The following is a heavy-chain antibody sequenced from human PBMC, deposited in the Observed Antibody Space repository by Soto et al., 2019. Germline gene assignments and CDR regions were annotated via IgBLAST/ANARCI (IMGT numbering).Heavy chain of an antibody. Sequence: ASVKVSCKASGYTFTDFYMHWVRRAPGQGLEWMGWVNPNTGVTRYSQKFQDRVTMTRDTSINTAYMELSRLTSDDTAVYYCSPLRSAPRGQGTLVTVSS. CDR3: SPLRSAP. D-gene: IGHD3-9*01. V-gene: IGHV1-2*02. CDR2: VNPNTGVT. J-gene: IGHJ5*02. CDR1: GYTFTDFY.